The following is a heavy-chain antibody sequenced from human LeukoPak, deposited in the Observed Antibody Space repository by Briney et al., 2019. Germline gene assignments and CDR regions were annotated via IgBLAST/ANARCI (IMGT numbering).Heavy chain of an antibody. CDR3: AREGRVSGYDFDC. CDR2: INSDGSSI. V-gene: IGHV3-74*03. CDR1: GFTFSSYW. Sequence: GGSLRLSCAASGFTFSSYWMHWVRQAPGKGLVWVSRINSDGSSITYADSVKGRFTISRDNAKNTLYLQMNSLRVEDTAVYYCAREGRVSGYDFDCWGQGTLVTVYS. J-gene: IGHJ4*02. D-gene: IGHD5-12*01.